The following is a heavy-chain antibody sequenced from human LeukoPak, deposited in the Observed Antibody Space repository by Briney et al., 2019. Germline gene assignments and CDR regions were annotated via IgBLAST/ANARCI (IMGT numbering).Heavy chain of an antibody. CDR3: TRNSGWYGLS. V-gene: IGHV3-23*01. D-gene: IGHD6-19*01. Sequence: PGGSLRLPCTVSGFTLSSYEMSWIRQAPGKGLEWVSSIDYDGGSGHYADSVKGRFTISRDNSNNTLFLHLNSLRGEDTAVYYCTRNSGWYGLSWGQGTLVTVSS. CDR2: IDYDGGSG. CDR1: GFTLSSYE. J-gene: IGHJ1*01.